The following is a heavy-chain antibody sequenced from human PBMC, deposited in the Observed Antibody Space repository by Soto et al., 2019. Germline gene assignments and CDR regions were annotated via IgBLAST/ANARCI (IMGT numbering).Heavy chain of an antibody. CDR1: GYTFTSYY. V-gene: IGHV1-46*01. D-gene: IGHD1-26*01. CDR2: INPSGGRT. Sequence: ASVKVSCKASGYTFTSYYMHWVRQAPGQGLEWMGIINPSGGRTTYTQKFQGRVTMTADTSTTTVYMELSSLRSEDTAVYYCARVGSAGATSYYYYYSGMDVWGQGTTVTVSS. J-gene: IGHJ6*02. CDR3: ARVGSAGATSYYYYYSGMDV.